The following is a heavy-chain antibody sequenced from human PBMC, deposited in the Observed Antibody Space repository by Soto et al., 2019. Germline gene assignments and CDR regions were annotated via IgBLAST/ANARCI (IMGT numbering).Heavy chain of an antibody. D-gene: IGHD3-10*01. CDR3: ASYGSGSYFDY. V-gene: IGHV4-30-4*01. Sequence: SETLSLTCTVSGGSISSGDYYWSWIRQPPGKGLEWIGYIYYSGSTYYNPSLKSRVTISVDTSKNQFSLKLSSVTAADTAVYYCASYGSGSYFDYWGQGTLVTVSS. CDR2: IYYSGST. CDR1: GGSISSGDYY. J-gene: IGHJ4*02.